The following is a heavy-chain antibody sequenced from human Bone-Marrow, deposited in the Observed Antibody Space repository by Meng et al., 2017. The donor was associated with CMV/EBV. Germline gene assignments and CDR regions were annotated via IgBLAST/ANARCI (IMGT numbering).Heavy chain of an antibody. J-gene: IGHJ6*02. V-gene: IGHV4-34*01. CDR3: ARVLIVVVPAAKTQLAAAGTISYYYGMDV. CDR2: INHSGST. Sequence: SETLSLTCAVYGGSFSGYYWTWIRQSPGKGLEWIGEINHSGSTKYNPSLRSRVTISVATSKNQFSLKLSSVTAADTAVYYCARVLIVVVPAAKTQLAAAGTISYYYGMDVWGQGTTVTVSS. D-gene: IGHD2-2*01. CDR1: GGSFSGYY.